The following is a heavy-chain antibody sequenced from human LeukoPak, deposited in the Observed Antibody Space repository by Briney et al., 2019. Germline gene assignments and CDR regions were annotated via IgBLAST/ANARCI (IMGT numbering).Heavy chain of an antibody. CDR1: GFTLSSYW. Sequence: LGGSLRLSCAASGFTLSSYWMHWVRQVPGKGLVWVSRINPDGSTTTYADSVKGRFTISRDNAKNTLYLQMSSLRAEDTAVYYCARVRAGAYDFEYWGQGTLVTVSS. CDR2: INPDGSTT. D-gene: IGHD3-16*01. J-gene: IGHJ4*02. CDR3: ARVRAGAYDFEY. V-gene: IGHV3-74*01.